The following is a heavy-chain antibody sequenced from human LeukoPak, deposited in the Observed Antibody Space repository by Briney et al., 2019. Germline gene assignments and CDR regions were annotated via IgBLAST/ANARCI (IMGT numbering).Heavy chain of an antibody. V-gene: IGHV1-18*01. D-gene: IGHD3/OR15-3a*01. J-gene: IGHJ4*02. CDR1: GYSFTSYG. Sequence: ASVKVSCKASGYSFTSYGISWVRQAPGQGLEWMGWISGYNGNTHYAQKLQGRVTLTTDTSTSTSYMELRSLRSDDTAVYYCARGPRGIGRDWLGYFDYWGQGTLVTISS. CDR2: ISGYNGNT. CDR3: ARGPRGIGRDWLGYFDY.